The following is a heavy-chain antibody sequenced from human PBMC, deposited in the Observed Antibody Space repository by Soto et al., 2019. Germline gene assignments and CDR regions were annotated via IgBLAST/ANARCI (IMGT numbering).Heavy chain of an antibody. CDR1: GGSISSGDYY. J-gene: IGHJ5*02. V-gene: IGHV4-30-4*01. CDR3: ARAVVTVNWFEP. D-gene: IGHD2-15*01. Sequence: SETLSLTCTVSGGSISSGDYYWSWIRQPPGKGLEWIGYIYYSGSTYYNPSLKSRVTISVDTSKNQFSLKLSSVTAADTAVYYCARAVVTVNWFEPWGQGTLVTVSS. CDR2: IYYSGST.